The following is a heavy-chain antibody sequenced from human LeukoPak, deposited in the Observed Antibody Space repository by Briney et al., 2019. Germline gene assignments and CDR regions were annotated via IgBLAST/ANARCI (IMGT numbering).Heavy chain of an antibody. J-gene: IGHJ4*02. CDR2: IGSKFYGGTP. V-gene: IGHV3-49*04. CDR3: TRDQTPYY. Sequence: GGSLRLSCTASGFTFGDYAMTWVRQAPGKGLGWVGFIGSKFYGGTPEYAASVKGRFTISRDDSKGIAYLQMNSLKTEDTAVYYCTRDQTPYYWGQGTLVTVSS. CDR1: GFTFGDYA.